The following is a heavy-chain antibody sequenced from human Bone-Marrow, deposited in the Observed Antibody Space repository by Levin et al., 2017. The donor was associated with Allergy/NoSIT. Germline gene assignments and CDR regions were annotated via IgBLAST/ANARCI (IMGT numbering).Heavy chain of an antibody. CDR3: ARDEHSEQWLASGAFDI. V-gene: IGHV3-7*01. J-gene: IGHJ3*02. D-gene: IGHD6-19*01. CDR1: GFTFSSYW. Sequence: GESLKISCAASGFTFSSYWMSWVRQAPGKGLEWVANIKQDGSEKYYVDSVKGRFTISRDNAKNSLYLQMNSLRAEDTAVYYCARDEHSEQWLASGAFDIWGQGTMVTVSS. CDR2: IKQDGSEK.